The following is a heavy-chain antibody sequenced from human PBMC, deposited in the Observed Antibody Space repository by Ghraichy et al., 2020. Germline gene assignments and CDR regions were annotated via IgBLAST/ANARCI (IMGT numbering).Heavy chain of an antibody. V-gene: IGHV4-34*01. J-gene: IGHJ4*02. D-gene: IGHD3-10*01. CDR2: INHSGST. CDR3: ARGLRVLWFGESLDY. Sequence: SETLSLTCAVYGGSFSGYYWSWIRQPPGKGLEWIGEINHSGSTNYNPSLKSRVTISVDTSKNQFSLKLSSVTAADTAVYYCARGLRVLWFGESLDYWGQGTLVTVSS. CDR1: GGSFSGYY.